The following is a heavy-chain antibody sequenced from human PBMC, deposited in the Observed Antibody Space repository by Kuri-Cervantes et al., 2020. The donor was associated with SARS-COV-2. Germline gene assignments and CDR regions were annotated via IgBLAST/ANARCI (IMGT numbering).Heavy chain of an antibody. CDR1: SGSISTFY. V-gene: IGHV4-59*01. Sequence: SETLSLTCSVSSGSISTFYWSWIRQFPGKRLEWIGYVYYTGVAKYNPSLKSRVTMSVDTSKNQFSLRLSSVTPADTAIYSCARGRPLVDYWGQGTLVTVSS. J-gene: IGHJ4*02. CDR2: VYYTGVA. CDR3: ARGRPLVDY.